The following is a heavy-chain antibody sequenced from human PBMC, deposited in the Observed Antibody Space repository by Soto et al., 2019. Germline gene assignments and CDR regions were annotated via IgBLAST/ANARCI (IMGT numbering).Heavy chain of an antibody. V-gene: IGHV3-30-3*01. CDR3: ARGGGLFVVVPAAIFY. CDR1: GFTFSSYA. Sequence: GGSLRLSCAASGFTFSSYAMHWVRQAPGKGLEWVAVISYDGSNKYYADSVKGRFTISRDNSKNTLYLQMNSLRAEDTAVYYCARGGGLFVVVPAAIFYWGQGTLVTVSS. CDR2: ISYDGSNK. D-gene: IGHD2-2*01. J-gene: IGHJ4*02.